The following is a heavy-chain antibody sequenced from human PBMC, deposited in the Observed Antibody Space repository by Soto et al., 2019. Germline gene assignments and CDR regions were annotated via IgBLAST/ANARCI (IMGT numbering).Heavy chain of an antibody. J-gene: IGHJ3*02. Sequence: QVQLVQSGAEVKKPGSSVKVSCKAPGGTFSNYAISWVRQAPGQGLEWMGGIITTSGTANYAQKLQGRVTITADESTSTADMELSSLRSEDTAVYYCAWVISIVRGARSFDIWGQGTMVTVSS. CDR2: IITTSGTA. V-gene: IGHV1-69*01. D-gene: IGHD3-10*01. CDR3: AWVISIVRGARSFDI. CDR1: GGTFSNYA.